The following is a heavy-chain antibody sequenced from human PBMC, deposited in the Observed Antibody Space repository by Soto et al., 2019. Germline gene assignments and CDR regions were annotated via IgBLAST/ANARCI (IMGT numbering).Heavy chain of an antibody. V-gene: IGHV1-46*03. CDR2: INPSGGST. D-gene: IGHD6-6*01. CDR1: GYTFTSYY. CDR3: ARDALAARLRYFDY. J-gene: IGHJ4*02. Sequence: ASVKVSCKASGYTFTSYYMHWLRQAPGQGLEWMGIINPSGGSTSYAQKFQGGVTMTRDTSTSTVYMELSSPRSEDTAVYYCARDALAARLRYFDYWGQGTLVTVSS.